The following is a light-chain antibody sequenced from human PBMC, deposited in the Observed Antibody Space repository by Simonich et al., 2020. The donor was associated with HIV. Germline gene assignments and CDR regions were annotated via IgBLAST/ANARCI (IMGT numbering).Light chain of an antibody. J-gene: IGKJ2*01. CDR2: GAS. Sequence: EIVMTQSPATLSVSPGERATLSCRASQTVSSNLAWYQQKPGQAPRLLIYGASTRATGIPARFSGSGSGTELTLTISSLQSEDFAVYYCQQYGSSPPYTFGQGTKLEIK. CDR3: QQYGSSPPYT. V-gene: IGKV3-15*01. CDR1: QTVSSN.